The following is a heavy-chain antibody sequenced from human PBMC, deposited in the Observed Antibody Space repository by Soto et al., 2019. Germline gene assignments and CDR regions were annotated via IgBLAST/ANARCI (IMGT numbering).Heavy chain of an antibody. CDR2: MNPNSGNT. J-gene: IGHJ2*01. Sequence: ASVKVSCKASGYTFTSYDINWVRQATGQGLEWMGWMNPNSGNTGYAQKFQGRVTMTRNTSISTAYMELSSLRSEDTAVYYCARGNSDSSGWYKYFDLWGRGTLVTVSS. D-gene: IGHD6-19*01. CDR1: GYTFTSYD. V-gene: IGHV1-8*01. CDR3: ARGNSDSSGWYKYFDL.